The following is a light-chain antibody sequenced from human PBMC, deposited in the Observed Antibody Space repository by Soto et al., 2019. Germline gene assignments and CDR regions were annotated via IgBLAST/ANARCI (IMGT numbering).Light chain of an antibody. CDR3: QSYDSSLSGYV. CDR1: SSNIGAGYD. CDR2: INS. Sequence: QSVLTQPPSVSGAPGQRVTISCTGSSSNIGAGYDVHWYQQLPGTAPKLLIYINSIRPSGVPGRFSGSKSGTSASLAITGLQAEDEADYFCQSYDSSLSGYVFGIGTKVTVL. J-gene: IGLJ1*01. V-gene: IGLV1-40*01.